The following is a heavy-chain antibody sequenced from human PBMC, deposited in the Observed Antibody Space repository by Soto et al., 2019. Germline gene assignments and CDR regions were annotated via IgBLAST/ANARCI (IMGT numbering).Heavy chain of an antibody. J-gene: IGHJ4*02. CDR3: SRDPRLADY. Sequence: LRLSCAASGFAFSDHYMTWIRQAPGKGPEWISYISGGGSTTSYADSVKGRFTISRDNAKNTLYLQMNSLTVEDTAAYYCSRDPRLADYWGQGTLVTVSS. V-gene: IGHV3-11*01. D-gene: IGHD6-25*01. CDR1: GFAFSDHY. CDR2: ISGGGSTT.